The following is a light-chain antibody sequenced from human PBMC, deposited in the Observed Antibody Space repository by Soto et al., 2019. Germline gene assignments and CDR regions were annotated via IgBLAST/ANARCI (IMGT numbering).Light chain of an antibody. Sequence: QSVLTQPPSASGSPGQSVTISCTGTSSDIGGYQYVSWYQQHPGKAPKLLIYAVTKRPSGVPDRFSGSKSGNTASLTVSGLQAEDESDYYCSSYAGSSIRLFGGGTKLPVL. J-gene: IGLJ3*02. CDR3: SSYAGSSIRL. CDR2: AVT. CDR1: SSDIGGYQY. V-gene: IGLV2-8*01.